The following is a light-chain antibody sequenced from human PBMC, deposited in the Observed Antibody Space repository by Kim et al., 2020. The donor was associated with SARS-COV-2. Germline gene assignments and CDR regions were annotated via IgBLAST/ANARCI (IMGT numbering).Light chain of an antibody. CDR3: QQYGSSPFS. CDR1: QSFSSSQ. J-gene: IGKJ2*03. CDR2: GAS. Sequence: LSPGESAALACRAIQSFSSSQLAWYQKKPGQAPRLLIYGASSRATGVPDRFSGSGSGTDFTLTIMRLEPEDFAVYYCQQYGSSPFSFGPGTKLEI. V-gene: IGKV3-20*01.